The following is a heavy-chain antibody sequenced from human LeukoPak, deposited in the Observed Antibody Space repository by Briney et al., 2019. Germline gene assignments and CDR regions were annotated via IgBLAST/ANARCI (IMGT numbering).Heavy chain of an antibody. D-gene: IGHD6-19*01. CDR1: GGSFSGYY. J-gene: IGHJ3*02. CDR3: ASQQWLDAFDI. CDR2: INHSGST. Sequence: PSETLSLTCAVYGGSFSGYYWSWIRQPPGKGLEWIGEINHSGSTNYNPSLKSRVTISVDTSKNQFSLKLRSVTAADTAVYYCASQQWLDAFDIWGQGTMVTVSS. V-gene: IGHV4-34*01.